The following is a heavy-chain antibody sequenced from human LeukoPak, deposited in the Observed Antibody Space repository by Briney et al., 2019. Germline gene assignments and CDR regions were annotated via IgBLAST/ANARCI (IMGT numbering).Heavy chain of an antibody. CDR3: ARQPGMTAKSWYFDL. Sequence: GESLQISCEGSGYTLTKYWIGWVRQMPGKGLEWMGIIHPGDSHTWYSPSFQGQVTISADKSISMAYLQWSSLKASDTSMYFCARQPGMTAKSWYFDLWGRGTLVTVSS. CDR2: IHPGDSHT. V-gene: IGHV5-51*01. D-gene: IGHD2-2*01. J-gene: IGHJ2*01. CDR1: GYTLTKYW.